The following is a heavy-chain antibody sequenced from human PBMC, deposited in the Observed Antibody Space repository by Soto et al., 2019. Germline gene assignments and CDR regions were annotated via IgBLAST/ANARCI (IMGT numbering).Heavy chain of an antibody. CDR2: ISAYNGDR. D-gene: IGHD3-10*01. CDR3: VREAFDADYIDF. V-gene: IGHV1-18*01. CDR1: GYIFSSHG. Sequence: QVPLVQSGAEVKKPGASVKVSCKASGYIFSSHGISWVRQAPGRGLEWMAWISAYNGDRNYAETLQGRVTVTTDTSTNTAYMELRSLRSDDTAVYYCVREAFDADYIDFWGQGTLVTVSS. J-gene: IGHJ4*02.